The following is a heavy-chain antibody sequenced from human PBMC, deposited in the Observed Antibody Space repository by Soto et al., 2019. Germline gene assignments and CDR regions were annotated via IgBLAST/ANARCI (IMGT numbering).Heavy chain of an antibody. Sequence: PWETLSLTCAVYGGSFSGSYWSWIRQPPGKGLEWIGEINHSGSTNYNPSLKRRVTISVDTSKNQFSLKLSSVTAADTAVYYCARDSGYYGHYYYYGMDVWGQGTTVTVSS. J-gene: IGHJ6*02. D-gene: IGHD3-22*01. CDR1: GGSFSGSY. V-gene: IGHV4-34*01. CDR3: ARDSGYYGHYYYYGMDV. CDR2: INHSGST.